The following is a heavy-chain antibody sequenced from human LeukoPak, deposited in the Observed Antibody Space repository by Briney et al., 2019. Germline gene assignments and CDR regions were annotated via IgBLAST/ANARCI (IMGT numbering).Heavy chain of an antibody. V-gene: IGHV4-39*01. D-gene: IGHD2/OR15-2a*01. CDR3: ARQGSFPPQAGYFDY. Sequence: KPSETLSLTCTVSGGSISSSSYYWGWIRQPPGKGLEWIGSIYYSGSTYYNPSLKSRVTISVHTSKNQFSLKLNSVTAADTSVYYCARQGSFPPQAGYFDYWGQGTLVTVSS. J-gene: IGHJ4*02. CDR2: IYYSGST. CDR1: GGSISSSSYY.